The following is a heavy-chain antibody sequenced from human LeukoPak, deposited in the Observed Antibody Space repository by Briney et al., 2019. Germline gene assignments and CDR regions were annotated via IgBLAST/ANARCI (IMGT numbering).Heavy chain of an antibody. D-gene: IGHD2-2*01. CDR1: GGSISSGDYY. V-gene: IGHV4-30-4*01. Sequence: SQTLSLTCTVSGGSISSGDYYWSWIRQPPGKGLKWIGYIYYSGSTYYNPSLKSRVTISVDTSKTQFSLKLSSVTAAATAVYYCAREYCSSTSCYCDVWGQGTTVTVSS. CDR2: IYYSGST. J-gene: IGHJ6*02. CDR3: AREYCSSTSCYCDV.